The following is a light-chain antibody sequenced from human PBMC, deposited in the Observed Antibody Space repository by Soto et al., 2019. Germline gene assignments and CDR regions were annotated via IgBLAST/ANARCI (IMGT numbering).Light chain of an antibody. CDR1: SSNIGSTT. V-gene: IGLV1-44*01. Sequence: QSALTQPPSASGTPGQRVTIACSGSSSNIGSTTVKWYQQLPGTAPKLLIYNNNQRPSGVPDRFSGSKSGTSASLAISGLQYEDEADYYCAAWDDSLNGVVFGGGTKVTVL. CDR2: NNN. J-gene: IGLJ3*02. CDR3: AAWDDSLNGVV.